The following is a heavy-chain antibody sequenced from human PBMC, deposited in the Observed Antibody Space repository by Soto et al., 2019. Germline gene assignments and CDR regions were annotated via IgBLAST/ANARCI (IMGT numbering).Heavy chain of an antibody. CDR3: ARVVSVYDYRQPPYSTDV. V-gene: IGHV4-4*02. D-gene: IGHD5-12*01. CDR2: IYHSGST. J-gene: IGHJ6*03. Sequence: QPPKKELEWIGEIYHSGSTNYNPSLKSRVTISVDKSKNQFSLKLSSVTAADTAVYYCARVVSVYDYRQPPYSTDVWGTAPT.